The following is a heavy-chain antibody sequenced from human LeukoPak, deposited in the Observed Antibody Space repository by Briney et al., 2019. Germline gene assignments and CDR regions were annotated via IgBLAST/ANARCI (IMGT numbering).Heavy chain of an antibody. CDR3: AKSPLSDSSGREPFDI. Sequence: PSETLSLTCAVYGGSFSGYYWSWIRQPPGKGLEWIGEINHSGSTNYNPSLKSRVTISVDTSKNPFSLKLSSVTAADTAVYYCAKSPLSDSSGREPFDIWGQGTMVTVSS. V-gene: IGHV4-34*01. CDR1: GGSFSGYY. D-gene: IGHD3-22*01. J-gene: IGHJ3*02. CDR2: INHSGST.